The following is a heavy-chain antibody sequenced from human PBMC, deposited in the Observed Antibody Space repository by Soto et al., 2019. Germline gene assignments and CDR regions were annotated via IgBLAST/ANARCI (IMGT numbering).Heavy chain of an antibody. CDR1: GGTFSSYA. Sequence: QVQLVQSGAEVKKPGSSVKVSCKASGGTFSSYAISWVRQAPGQGLEWMGGIIPNSGGTNYAQKFQGRVTMTRDTSISTGYMELSRLRSDDTAVYYCATYYDFWSGFEYWGQGTLVTVSS. V-gene: IGHV1-2*02. J-gene: IGHJ4*02. CDR2: IIPNSGGT. D-gene: IGHD3-3*01. CDR3: ATYYDFWSGFEY.